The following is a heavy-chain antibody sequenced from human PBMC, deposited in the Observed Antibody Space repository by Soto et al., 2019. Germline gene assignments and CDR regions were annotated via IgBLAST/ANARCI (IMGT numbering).Heavy chain of an antibody. CDR1: GFTFSSYS. V-gene: IGHV3-48*01. Sequence: PGGSLRLSCAASGFTFSSYSMNWVRQAPGKGLKWVSYISSSSSTIYYADYVKGRFTISRDNAKNSLYLQMNSLRAEDTAVYYCARPYGSGSYTKMNWFDPWGQGT. J-gene: IGHJ5*02. CDR2: ISSSSSTI. D-gene: IGHD3-10*01. CDR3: ARPYGSGSYTKMNWFDP.